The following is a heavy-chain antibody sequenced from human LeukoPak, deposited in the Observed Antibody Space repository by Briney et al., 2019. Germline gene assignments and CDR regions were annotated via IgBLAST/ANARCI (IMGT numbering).Heavy chain of an antibody. V-gene: IGHV4-34*01. CDR3: AFSIAVAADY. D-gene: IGHD6-19*01. CDR1: GGSFSGYY. J-gene: IGHJ4*02. CDR2: INHSGST. Sequence: PSETLSLTCAVYGGSFSGYYWSWIRQLPGKGLEWIGEINHSGSTNYNPSLKSRVTISVDTSKNQFSLKLSSVTAADTAVYYCAFSIAVAADYWGQGTLVTVSS.